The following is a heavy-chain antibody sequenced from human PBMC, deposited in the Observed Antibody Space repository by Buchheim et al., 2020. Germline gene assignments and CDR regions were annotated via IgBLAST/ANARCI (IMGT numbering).Heavy chain of an antibody. CDR3: AKDAASTVTTPTIDY. J-gene: IGHJ4*02. CDR1: GFTFSSYG. V-gene: IGHV3-30*18. Sequence: QVQLVESGGGVVQPGRSLRLSCAASGFTFSSYGMHWVRQAPGKGLEWVAVISYDGSNKYYADSVKGRFTLSRDNPKNTLYLQMNSLGAEDTAVYYCAKDAASTVTTPTIDYWGQGTL. D-gene: IGHD4-17*01. CDR2: ISYDGSNK.